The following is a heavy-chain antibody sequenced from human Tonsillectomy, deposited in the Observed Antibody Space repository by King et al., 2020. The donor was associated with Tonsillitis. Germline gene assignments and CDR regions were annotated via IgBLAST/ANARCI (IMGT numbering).Heavy chain of an antibody. CDR2: ISYDGSNK. D-gene: IGHD1-7*01. J-gene: IGHJ2*01. V-gene: IGHV3-30*18. CDR3: AKRTYQTRAWYFAL. CDR1: GFTFSSYG. Sequence: VQLVESGGGVVQPGRSLRLSCAASGFTFSSYGMHWVRQAPGKGLEWVAVISYDGSNKYYADSVKGRFTISRENSKNTLYLQMNSLRAEDTAVYYCAKRTYQTRAWYFALWGRGTLVTVSS.